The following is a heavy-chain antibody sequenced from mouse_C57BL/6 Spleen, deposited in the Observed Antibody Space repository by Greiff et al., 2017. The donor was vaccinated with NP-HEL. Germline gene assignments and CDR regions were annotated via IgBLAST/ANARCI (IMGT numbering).Heavy chain of an antibody. CDR2: INPSSGYT. D-gene: IGHD1-1*01. J-gene: IGHJ4*01. V-gene: IGHV1-4*01. Sequence: QVQLQQSGAELARPGASVKMSCKASGYTFTSYTMHWVKQRPGQGLEWIGYINPSSGYTKYNQKFTDKATLTADKSCSAAYMKLSSMTSEDSAVYYCARRGGSSYPAMDYWGQGTSVTVSS. CDR1: GYTFTSYT. CDR3: ARRGGSSYPAMDY.